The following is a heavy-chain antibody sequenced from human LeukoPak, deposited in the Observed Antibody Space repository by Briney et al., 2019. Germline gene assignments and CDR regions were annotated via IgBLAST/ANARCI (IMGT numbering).Heavy chain of an antibody. Sequence: GGSLRLSCTASGFTFGDYAMSWVRQAPGKGLEWVGFIRSKGYGGTTEYAASVKGTFTISRDDSKSITYLQMNSLKTEDTAVYYCTREYYDILTGAPPFDYWGQGTLVTVSS. D-gene: IGHD3-9*01. CDR2: IRSKGYGGTT. CDR1: GFTFGDYA. CDR3: TREYYDILTGAPPFDY. V-gene: IGHV3-49*04. J-gene: IGHJ4*02.